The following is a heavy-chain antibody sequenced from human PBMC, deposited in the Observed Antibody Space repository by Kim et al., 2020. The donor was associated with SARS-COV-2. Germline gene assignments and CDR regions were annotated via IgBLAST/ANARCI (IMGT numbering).Heavy chain of an antibody. CDR3: VSSTRNYYYGMDV. Sequence: TPTRKSRVTRSVDTSKNQFSLKLSSVTAADTAVYYCVSSTRNYYYGMDVWGQGTTVTVSS. D-gene: IGHD2-2*01. V-gene: IGHV4-59*01. J-gene: IGHJ6*02.